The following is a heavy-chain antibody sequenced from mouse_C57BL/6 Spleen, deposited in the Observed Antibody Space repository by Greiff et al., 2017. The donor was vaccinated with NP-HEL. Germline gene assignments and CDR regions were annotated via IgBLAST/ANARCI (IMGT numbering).Heavy chain of an antibody. J-gene: IGHJ2*01. CDR2: IDPEDGDT. CDR3: TTAQATRGYFDY. V-gene: IGHV14-1*01. Sequence: EVQLQQSGAELVRPGASVKLSCTASGFNIKDYYMHWVKQRPEQGLEWIGRIDPEDGDTEYAPKFQGKVTMTADPSSNTAYLQLSSLTSEDTAVYYCTTAQATRGYFDYWDQGTTLTVSS. CDR1: GFNIKDYY. D-gene: IGHD3-2*02.